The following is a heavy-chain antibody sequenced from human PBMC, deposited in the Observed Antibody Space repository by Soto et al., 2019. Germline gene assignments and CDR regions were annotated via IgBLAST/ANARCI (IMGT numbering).Heavy chain of an antibody. V-gene: IGHV4-59*01. CDR2: IYYSGST. CDR3: ARVRRLSMTTVYTYWFDL. Sequence: LSLTCTVSVVSMNRYYWSCIQQNQGKGLEWIGYIYYSGSTNYNPSLKSRVTISVDTSKNQFSLKLSSVTAADTAVYYCARVRRLSMTTVYTYWFDLWVQGTLVTVSP. J-gene: IGHJ5*02. D-gene: IGHD4-17*01. CDR1: VVSMNRYY.